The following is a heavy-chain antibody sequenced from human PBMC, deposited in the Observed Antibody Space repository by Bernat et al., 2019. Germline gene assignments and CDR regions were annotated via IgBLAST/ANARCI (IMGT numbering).Heavy chain of an antibody. V-gene: IGHV3-21*01. Sequence: EVQLVESGGGLVKPGGSLRLSCAASGFTFSSYSMNWVRQAPGKGLEWVSSISSSSSYTYYADSVKGRFTISRDNAKNSLYLQMNSLRAEDTAVYYCARWVGDGNFDYWGQGTLVTVSS. J-gene: IGHJ4*02. CDR1: GFTFSSYS. D-gene: IGHD3-16*01. CDR2: ISSSSSYT. CDR3: ARWVGDGNFDY.